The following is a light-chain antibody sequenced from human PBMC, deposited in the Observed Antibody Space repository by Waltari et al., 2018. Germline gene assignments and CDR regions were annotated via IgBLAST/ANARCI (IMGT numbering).Light chain of an antibody. Sequence: QSALTQPASVSGSPGQSIAISCTGTSSDVGGYIAVSWYQQHPGKAPKLMIYDVVSRPSGVSDRFSGSKSGNTASLVISGLQADDEADYYCCSYTSKIAYVFGTGTKVTV. CDR2: DVV. J-gene: IGLJ1*01. CDR3: CSYTSKIAYV. CDR1: SSDVGGYIA. V-gene: IGLV2-14*03.